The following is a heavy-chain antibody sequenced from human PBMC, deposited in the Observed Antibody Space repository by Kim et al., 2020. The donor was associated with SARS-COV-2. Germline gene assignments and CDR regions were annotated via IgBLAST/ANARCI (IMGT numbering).Heavy chain of an antibody. Sequence: GGSLRLSCAASGFTFSSYAMHWVRQAPGKGLEWVAVISYDGSNKYYADSVKGRFTISRDNSKNTLYLQMNSLRAEDTAVYYCARGGVVAETADFDYWGQGTLVTVSS. CDR1: GFTFSSYA. D-gene: IGHD2-15*01. CDR2: ISYDGSNK. V-gene: IGHV3-30*04. J-gene: IGHJ4*02. CDR3: ARGGVVAETADFDY.